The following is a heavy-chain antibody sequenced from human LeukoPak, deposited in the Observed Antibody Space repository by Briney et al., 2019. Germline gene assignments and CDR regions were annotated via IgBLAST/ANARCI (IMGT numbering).Heavy chain of an antibody. CDR3: ARRSGSYNNWFDP. V-gene: IGHV4-34*01. J-gene: IGHJ5*02. CDR2: INHSGST. CDR1: GGSFSGYY. Sequence: SETLSLTCAVYGGSFSGYYWSWIRQPPGKGLEWIGEINHSGSTNYNPSLKSRVTISVDTSKNQFSLKLSSVTPADTAVYYCARRSGSYNNWFDPWGQGTLVTVSS. D-gene: IGHD1-26*01.